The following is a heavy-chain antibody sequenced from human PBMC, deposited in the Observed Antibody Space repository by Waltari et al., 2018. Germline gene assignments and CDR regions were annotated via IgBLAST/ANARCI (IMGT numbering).Heavy chain of an antibody. Sequence: QLVESGGDSVQPGGSLRLSCVTFGFTFSNFYMRWVRQAPGKGLEWVASIKQDGSEKYYVDSVKGRFTVSRDNAKNSLYLQMNNLRADDTAVYYCTTLSVTKTSDYWGQGTLVTVSS. J-gene: IGHJ4*02. CDR3: TTLSVTKTSDY. D-gene: IGHD4-4*01. V-gene: IGHV3-7*01. CDR1: GFTFSNFY. CDR2: IKQDGSEK.